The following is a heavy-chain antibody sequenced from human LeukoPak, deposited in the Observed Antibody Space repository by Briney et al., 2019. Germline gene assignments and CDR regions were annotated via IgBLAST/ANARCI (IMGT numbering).Heavy chain of an antibody. V-gene: IGHV3-33*01. CDR1: GFAFNTYA. CDR2: IWHDGSHK. D-gene: IGHD3-10*01. CDR3: AREIFGSGSYLDF. Sequence: GGSLRLSSAASGFAFNTYAMHWVRQAPGQGLEWVALIWHDGSHKFYSNSVRVQFTISRDNPKNTVSLQMNNLRPEHTAVYYCAREIFGSGSYLDFWGQGHLVTVSS. J-gene: IGHJ4*02.